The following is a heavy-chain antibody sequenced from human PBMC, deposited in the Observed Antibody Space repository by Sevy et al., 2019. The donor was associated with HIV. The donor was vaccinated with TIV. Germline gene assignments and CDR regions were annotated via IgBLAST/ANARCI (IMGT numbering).Heavy chain of an antibody. CDR2: INPNSGGT. CDR3: ARDQSYYDFWSAIGGMDV. D-gene: IGHD3-3*01. J-gene: IGHJ6*02. Sequence: ASVKVSCKASGYTFTGYYMHWVRQAPGQGLEWMGWINPNSGGTNYAQKFQGRVTMTRDTSISTAYMELSRLSSDDTAVYYCARDQSYYDFWSAIGGMDVWGQGTTVTVSS. CDR1: GYTFTGYY. V-gene: IGHV1-2*02.